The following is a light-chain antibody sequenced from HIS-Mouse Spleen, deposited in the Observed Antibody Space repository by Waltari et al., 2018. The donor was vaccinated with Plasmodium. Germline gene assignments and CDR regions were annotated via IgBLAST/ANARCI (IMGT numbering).Light chain of an antibody. CDR3: SSYECSNNSV. J-gene: IGLJ2*01. CDR1: SSDVGGYHY. Sequence: QSALTQPPSASGSPGQSVTISCTETSSDVGGYHYVSSYRPRPGKAPKLTIYEVSKRQSGVPDSLAGSKSGNKAPPTVSGRQAEAEVDYSCSSYECSNNSVFGGGTKLTVL. V-gene: IGLV2-8*01. CDR2: EVS.